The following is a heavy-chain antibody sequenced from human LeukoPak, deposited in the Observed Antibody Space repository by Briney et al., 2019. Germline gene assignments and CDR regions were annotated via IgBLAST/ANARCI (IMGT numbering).Heavy chain of an antibody. J-gene: IGHJ4*02. Sequence: GGSLRLSCAASGFIFSSYAMNWVRQAPGKGLEWVSTISGGGGSTYYADSVKGRFTISRDNSKNTLYLQMSRLRAEDTAIYYCAKDTDGVDYWGPGTLVTVSS. V-gene: IGHV3-23*01. CDR3: AKDTDGVDY. D-gene: IGHD2-8*02. CDR1: GFIFSSYA. CDR2: ISGGGGST.